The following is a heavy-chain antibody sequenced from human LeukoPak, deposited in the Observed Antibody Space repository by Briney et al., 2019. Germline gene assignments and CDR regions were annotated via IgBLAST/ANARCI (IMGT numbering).Heavy chain of an antibody. Sequence: GGSLRLSCTASGFTFGDYAMSWFRQAPGKGLEWVGFIRSKAYGGTTEYAASVKGRFTMSKDDSKSIAYLQMNSLKTEDTAVYYCTRSLVVTAISYYFDYWGQGTLVTVSS. D-gene: IGHD2-21*02. V-gene: IGHV3-49*03. J-gene: IGHJ4*02. CDR3: TRSLVVTAISYYFDY. CDR1: GFTFGDYA. CDR2: IRSKAYGGTT.